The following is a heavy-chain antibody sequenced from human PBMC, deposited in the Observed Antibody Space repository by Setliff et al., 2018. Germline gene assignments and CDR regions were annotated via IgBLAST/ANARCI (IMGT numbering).Heavy chain of an antibody. V-gene: IGHV4-59*08. CDR3: ARAISGWYSAYYYYMDV. Sequence: SETLSLTCTVSGGSVRGYYWSWIRQPPGKGLEWIGYMYYSGSTSYNPSLKSRVTISVDTSKNQFSLKLSSVTATDTAVYYCARAISGWYSAYYYYMDVWGKGTTVTVSS. D-gene: IGHD6-19*01. CDR2: MYYSGST. CDR1: GGSVRGYY. J-gene: IGHJ6*03.